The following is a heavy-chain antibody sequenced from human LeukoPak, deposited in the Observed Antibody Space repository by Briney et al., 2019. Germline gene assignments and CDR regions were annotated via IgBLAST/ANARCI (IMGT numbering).Heavy chain of an antibody. V-gene: IGHV1-69*01. J-gene: IGHJ6*04. Sequence: SVHVSFKASGGTFSSYAISWVRQPPGQGLEWMGGNLPIIGTANYAQKLQGRVTITADESTSTAYMELSSLISEDTAVYYCARYGSRDGDYYYYGMDVWGKGTTVTVSS. CDR2: NLPIIGTA. CDR3: ARYGSRDGDYYYYGMDV. D-gene: IGHD5-24*01. CDR1: GGTFSSYA.